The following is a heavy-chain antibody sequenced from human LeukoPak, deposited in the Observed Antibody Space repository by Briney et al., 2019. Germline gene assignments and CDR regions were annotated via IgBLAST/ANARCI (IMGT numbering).Heavy chain of an antibody. CDR2: ISSSGSTI. V-gene: IGHV3-48*03. Sequence: GGSLRLSCAASGFTFSSYEMNWVRQAPGKGLEWVSYISSSGSTIYYADSVKGRFTISRDNAKNSLYLQMNSLRAEDAAVYYCARVTIGRPDYWGQGTLVTVSS. D-gene: IGHD3-9*01. CDR3: ARVTIGRPDY. CDR1: GFTFSSYE. J-gene: IGHJ4*02.